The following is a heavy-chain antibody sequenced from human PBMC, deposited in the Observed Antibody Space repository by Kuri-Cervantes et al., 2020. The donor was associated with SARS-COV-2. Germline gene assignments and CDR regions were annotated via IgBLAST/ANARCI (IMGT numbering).Heavy chain of an antibody. D-gene: IGHD3-22*01. CDR3: AKELDSSAYYFPGAYFDC. CDR2: ISGSGGST. CDR1: GCTFSSYA. V-gene: IGHV3-23*01. Sequence: GESLKISCAVSGCTFSSYAMSWVRQAPGKGLEWVSAISGSGGSTYYADSVKGRFTISRDNSKNTLYLQMNSLRAEDTAVYYCAKELDSSAYYFPGAYFDCWGQGTLVTVSS. J-gene: IGHJ4*02.